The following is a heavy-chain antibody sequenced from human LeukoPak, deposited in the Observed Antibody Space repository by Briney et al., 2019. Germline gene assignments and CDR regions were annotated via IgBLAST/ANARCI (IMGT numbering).Heavy chain of an antibody. CDR1: GYSISSGYY. CDR3: ARAAEKLLAAAGTGG. CDR2: IYHSGST. J-gene: IGHJ4*02. D-gene: IGHD6-13*01. Sequence: PSETLSLTCTVSGYSISSGYYWGWIRQPPGKGLEWIGSIYHSGSTYYNPSLKSRVTISVDTSKNQFSLKLSSVTAADTAVYYCARAAEKLLAAAGTGGWGQGTLVTVSS. V-gene: IGHV4-38-2*02.